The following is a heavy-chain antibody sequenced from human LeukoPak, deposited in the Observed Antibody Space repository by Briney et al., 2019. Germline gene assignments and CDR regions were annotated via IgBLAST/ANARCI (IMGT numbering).Heavy chain of an antibody. CDR3: ARELSSSSRNPDAFDI. Sequence: GGSLRLSCAASGFTFSSYEMNWVRQAPGKGLEWVSYISSSGSTIYYADSVKGRFTISRDNSKNTLYLQMNSLRSDDTAVYYCARELSSSSRNPDAFDIWGQGTMVTVSS. J-gene: IGHJ3*02. CDR1: GFTFSSYE. D-gene: IGHD6-13*01. CDR2: ISSSGSTI. V-gene: IGHV3-48*03.